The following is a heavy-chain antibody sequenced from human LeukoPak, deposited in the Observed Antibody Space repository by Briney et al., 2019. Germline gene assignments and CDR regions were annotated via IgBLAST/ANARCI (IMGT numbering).Heavy chain of an antibody. Sequence: GGTLRLSCAASGFTFSSYGMSWVRQAPGKGLEWVSAISGSGGSTYYADSVKGRFTISRDNSKNTLYLQMNSLRAEDTAVYYCARDLPFDYFDYWGQGTLVTVSS. CDR2: ISGSGGST. D-gene: IGHD3-16*01. V-gene: IGHV3-23*01. CDR1: GFTFSSYG. CDR3: ARDLPFDYFDY. J-gene: IGHJ4*02.